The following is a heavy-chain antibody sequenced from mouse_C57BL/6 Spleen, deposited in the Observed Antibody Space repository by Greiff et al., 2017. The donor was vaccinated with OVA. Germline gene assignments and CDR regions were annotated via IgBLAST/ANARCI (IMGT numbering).Heavy chain of an antibody. J-gene: IGHJ3*01. CDR2: ISYSGST. D-gene: IGHD2-5*01. CDR3: ARDHYSKGNLAY. CDR1: GYSITSGYD. Sequence: EVKLQESGPGMVKPSQSLSLTCTVTGYSITSGYDWHWIRHFPGNKLEWMGYISYSGSTNYNPSLKSRISITHDTSKNHFFLKLNSVTTEDTATYYCARDHYSKGNLAYWGQGTLVTVSA. V-gene: IGHV3-1*01.